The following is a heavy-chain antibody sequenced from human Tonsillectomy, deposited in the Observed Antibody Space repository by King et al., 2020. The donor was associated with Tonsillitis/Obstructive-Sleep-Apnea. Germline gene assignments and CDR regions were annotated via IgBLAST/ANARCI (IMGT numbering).Heavy chain of an antibody. J-gene: IGHJ4*02. CDR3: VRESCIVGICSRDY. CDR2: ISSDLTTI. D-gene: IGHD2-8*02. CDR1: GFTFSSYS. V-gene: IGHV3-48*02. Sequence: VQLVESGGGLVQPGGSLRLSCAASGFTFSSYSMNWVRQAPGKGLEWVSYISSDLTTIYYADSVRGRFTISRDNAKNSVYLQMNSLRDEDTAVYYCVRESCIVGICSRDYWGQGTLVTVSS.